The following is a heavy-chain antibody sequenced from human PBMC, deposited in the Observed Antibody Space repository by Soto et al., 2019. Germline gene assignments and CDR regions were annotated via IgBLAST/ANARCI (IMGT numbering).Heavy chain of an antibody. CDR2: IYHSGST. CDR1: GGSISSGGYS. CDR3: ARGRAGWFDP. V-gene: IGHV4-30-2*01. Sequence: PSETLSLTCAVSGGSISSGGYSWSLIRQPPGKGLEWIGYIYHSGSTYYNPSLKSRVTISVDRSKNQFSLKLSSVTAADTDVYYCARGRAGWFDPWGQGTLVTVSS. J-gene: IGHJ5*02.